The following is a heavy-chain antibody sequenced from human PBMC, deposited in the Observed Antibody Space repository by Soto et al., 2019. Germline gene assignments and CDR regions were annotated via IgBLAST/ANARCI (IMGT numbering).Heavy chain of an antibody. CDR2: ITSDGSDT. D-gene: IGHD3-10*01. V-gene: IGHV3-74*03. CDR1: GFTFSSYW. Sequence: EVQLVESGGGLVQPGGSLRLSCAASGFTFSSYWMHWVRQAPGKGLVWVSRITSDGSDTTYADSVKGRFTISRDNAKNTLLLQLNSLRAEDTAVDYCARDKVPFYGPGRFAYWGQGTLVTVSS. CDR3: ARDKVPFYGPGRFAY. J-gene: IGHJ4*02.